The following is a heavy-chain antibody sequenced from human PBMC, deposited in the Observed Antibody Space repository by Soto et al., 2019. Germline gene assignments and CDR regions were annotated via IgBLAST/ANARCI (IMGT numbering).Heavy chain of an antibody. CDR2: IIPILGIA. D-gene: IGHD2-15*01. J-gene: IGHJ4*02. CDR1: GGTFSSYT. CDR3: ARVAGAAYYFDY. Sequence: QVQLVQSGAEVKKPGSSVKVSCKASGGTFSSYTISWVRQAPGQGLEWMGRIIPILGIANYAQKFQGRVTITVDKSTSTAYMELSSLRSEDTAVYYCARVAGAAYYFDYWGQGTLVTVSS. V-gene: IGHV1-69*02.